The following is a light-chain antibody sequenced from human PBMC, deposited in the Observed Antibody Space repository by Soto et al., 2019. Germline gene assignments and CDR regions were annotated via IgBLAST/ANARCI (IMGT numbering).Light chain of an antibody. J-gene: IGKJ1*01. CDR2: DVS. CDR1: QGVSNW. Sequence: DIQMTQSPSTLSASVGDRVTITCRASQGVSNWLAWYQQKPGEAPKLLIYDVSSLENGVPSRFSGSGSGTEFTLTISSLQPEDFATYYCQQYNNNSQWTFGQGTKVDIK. V-gene: IGKV1-5*01. CDR3: QQYNNNSQWT.